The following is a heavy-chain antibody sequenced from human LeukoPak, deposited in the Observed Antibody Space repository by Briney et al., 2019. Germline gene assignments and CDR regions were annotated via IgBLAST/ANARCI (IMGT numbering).Heavy chain of an antibody. Sequence: SQTLSLTCAISGDSVSSKSVSWNWVRQSPSRGLEYLGRTRYRSTWNTFYSLSVQGRITINADTSRNQVSLRLNSVTPEDTALYYCVRDFNWAFDYWGQGTLGTVSS. D-gene: IGHD7-27*01. CDR3: VRDFNWAFDY. J-gene: IGHJ4*02. CDR1: GDSVSSKSVS. V-gene: IGHV6-1*01. CDR2: TRYRSTWNT.